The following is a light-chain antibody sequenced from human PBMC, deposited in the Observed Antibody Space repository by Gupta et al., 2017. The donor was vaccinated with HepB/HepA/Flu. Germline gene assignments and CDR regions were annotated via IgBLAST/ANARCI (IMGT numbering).Light chain of an antibody. CDR1: KLGDKY. Sequence: SYGLTQPPSLSVSPGQTASITCSGDKLGDKYACWYQQRPGQSPVLVIYQDTERPSGIPERFSGSNSATTATLTIGGTQALAEDDYYCQAWDTNTVIFGGGTKLTVL. V-gene: IGLV3-1*01. CDR3: QAWDTNTVI. CDR2: QDT. J-gene: IGLJ2*01.